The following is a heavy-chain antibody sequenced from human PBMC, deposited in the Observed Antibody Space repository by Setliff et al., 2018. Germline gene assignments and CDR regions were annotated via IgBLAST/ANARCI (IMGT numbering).Heavy chain of an antibody. V-gene: IGHV1-18*01. D-gene: IGHD3-10*01. Sequence: GASVKVSCKASGYTFNNYGVAWVRQGPGQGLDWMGLVTIYNGNTKYAQNLQGRLTLSTDRSTSTVYMELGSLTTDDTAIYYCARVESMVRGKNILRHFDYRGQGTKGTVSS. CDR3: ARVESMVRGKNILRHFDY. J-gene: IGHJ4*01. CDR1: GYTFNNYG. CDR2: VTIYNGNT.